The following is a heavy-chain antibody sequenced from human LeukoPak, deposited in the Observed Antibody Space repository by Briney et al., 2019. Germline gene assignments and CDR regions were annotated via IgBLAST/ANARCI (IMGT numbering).Heavy chain of an antibody. CDR2: IDRDGSEI. J-gene: IGHJ5*02. V-gene: IGHV3-74*01. CDR3: ARHIRAAAFDP. D-gene: IGHD6-13*01. Sequence: GGSLRLSCAASGFSISDHFMHWVRQGPGKGLMWVSRIDRDGSEINYADSVKGRFTISRDNAKNTLYLLMDSLRDEDTAVYYCARHIRAAAFDPWGQGTLVTVSS. CDR1: GFSISDHF.